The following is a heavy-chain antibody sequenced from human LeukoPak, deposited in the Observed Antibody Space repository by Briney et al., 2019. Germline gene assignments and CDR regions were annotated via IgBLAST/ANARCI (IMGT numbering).Heavy chain of an antibody. CDR2: INASGTGT. J-gene: IGHJ6*02. CDR3: TSGMDV. CDR1: GFNFSNHP. D-gene: IGHD5-12*01. Sequence: SGGSLRLSCVASGFNFSNHPLSWVRQAPGQGLEWVSAINASGTGTFYADSVRGRFVISRDNSEKKMFLQMNSLRAEDTAVYYCTSGMDVWGQGTAV. V-gene: IGHV3-23*01.